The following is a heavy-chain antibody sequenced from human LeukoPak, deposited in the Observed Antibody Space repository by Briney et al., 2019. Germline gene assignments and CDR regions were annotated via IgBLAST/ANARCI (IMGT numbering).Heavy chain of an antibody. J-gene: IGHJ6*02. V-gene: IGHV3-11*01. CDR2: ISSSGSTI. CDR3: ARVRKEKYYYGMDV. CDR1: GFTFSDYY. Sequence: GGSLRLSCAASGFTFSDYYMSWIRQAPGKGLEWVSYISSSGSTIYYADSVKGRFTISRDNAMNSLYLQMNSLRAEDTAVYYCARVRKEKYYYGMDVWGQGTTVTVSS.